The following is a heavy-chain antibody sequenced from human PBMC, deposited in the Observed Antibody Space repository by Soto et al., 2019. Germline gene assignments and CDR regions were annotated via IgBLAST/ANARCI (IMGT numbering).Heavy chain of an antibody. Sequence: PSETLSLTCSVSGGSITSSSYYWGWIRQPPGMGLEWIGNVYYNGNTYYNPSLKSRVAISVDTSNNQFSLKLNSVTAADTAVYYCAHFRHYYDSSGYLPYNWFDPWGQGTLVTVSS. CDR2: VYYNGNT. CDR3: AHFRHYYDSSGYLPYNWFDP. J-gene: IGHJ5*02. CDR1: GGSITSSSYY. D-gene: IGHD3-22*01. V-gene: IGHV4-39*01.